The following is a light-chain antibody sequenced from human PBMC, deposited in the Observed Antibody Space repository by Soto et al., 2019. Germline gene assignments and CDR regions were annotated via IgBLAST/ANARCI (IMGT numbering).Light chain of an antibody. CDR1: SCDVGGYNY. CDR2: DVS. CDR3: CSYAGNALWV. V-gene: IGLV2-11*01. J-gene: IGLJ3*02. Sequence: QSALTQPRSVSGSPGQSVTISCTGTSCDVGGYNYVSWYQQHPGKAPKLVIYDVSKRPSGVPDRFSGSKSAITASLTISGLHAEDEADYYCCSYAGNALWVFGGGTKVTVL.